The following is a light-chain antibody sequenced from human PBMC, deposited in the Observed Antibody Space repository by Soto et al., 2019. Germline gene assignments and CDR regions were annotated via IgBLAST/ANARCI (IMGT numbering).Light chain of an antibody. CDR2: DVS. V-gene: IGLV2-14*01. J-gene: IGLJ1*01. Sequence: ALTQSASVSGSPGQSITISCTGTSSDVGAYNYVSWYQQHPGKAPKLIIYDVSNRPSGVSNRFSGSKSGNTASLTISALQAENDADYYCSSFTSSSTRVFGTGTKVTVL. CDR1: SSDVGAYNY. CDR3: SSFTSSSTRV.